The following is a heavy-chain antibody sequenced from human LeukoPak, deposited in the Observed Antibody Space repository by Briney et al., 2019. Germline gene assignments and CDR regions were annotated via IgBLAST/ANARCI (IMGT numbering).Heavy chain of an antibody. CDR3: ARGQGTVTTH. Sequence: SETLSLTCAVSRGSFSGYYWTWIRQPPGEGLEWIGEINHSGSANYNPSLKSRVTISLDTSKNQFSLKLSSVTAADTAVYYCARGQGTVTTHWGQGTLVTVSS. V-gene: IGHV4-34*01. J-gene: IGHJ4*02. D-gene: IGHD4-17*01. CDR1: RGSFSGYY. CDR2: INHSGSA.